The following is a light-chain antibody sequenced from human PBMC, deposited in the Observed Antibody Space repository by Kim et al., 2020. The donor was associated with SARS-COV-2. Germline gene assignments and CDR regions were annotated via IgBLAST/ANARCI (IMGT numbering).Light chain of an antibody. CDR1: SSNIGSNA. J-gene: IGLJ3*02. V-gene: IGLV1-44*01. CDR2: NTN. Sequence: QSVLTQPPSASGTPGQRVTISCSGSSSNIGSNAVNWYQQLPGTAPKLLIYNTNHRPSGVPDRFSGSKSGTSASLAISGLQSEDEADYYCATWDDSLSGLVFGGGTKVTVL. CDR3: ATWDDSLSGLV.